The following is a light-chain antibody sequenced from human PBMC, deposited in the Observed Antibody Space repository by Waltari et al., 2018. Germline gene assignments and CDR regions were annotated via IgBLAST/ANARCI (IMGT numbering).Light chain of an antibody. J-gene: IGLJ1*01. Sequence: QSALTQPASVSGSPGPSITISCTGTSSDVGGSNYVSWYQQHPGQAPKLMIYEVSKLPSGVSTRLCGSKSGNAAALAISGLQAEEEADYYCSSYTSSSTLVCGTGTKLSVL. CDR1: SSDVGGSNY. V-gene: IGLV2-14*01. CDR2: EVS. CDR3: SSYTSSSTLV.